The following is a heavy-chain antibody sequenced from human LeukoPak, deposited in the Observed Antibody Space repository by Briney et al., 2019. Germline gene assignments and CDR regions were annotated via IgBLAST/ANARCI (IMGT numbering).Heavy chain of an antibody. CDR1: GYTFTGYY. CDR2: INPNSGGT. J-gene: IGHJ4*02. Sequence: AASVKVSCKASGYTFTGYYMHWVRQAPGQGLEWMGRINPNSGGTNYAQKFQGRVTMTRDTSISTAYMELSRLRSDDTAVYYCARGANYYDSSGYYSLWGQGTLVTVSS. CDR3: ARGANYYDSSGYYSL. V-gene: IGHV1-2*06. D-gene: IGHD3-22*01.